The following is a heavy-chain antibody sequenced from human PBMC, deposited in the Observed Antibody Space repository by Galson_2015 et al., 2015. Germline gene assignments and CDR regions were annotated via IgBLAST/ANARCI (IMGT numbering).Heavy chain of an antibody. CDR3: VRGATGTTGRFDC. V-gene: IGHV3-23*01. Sequence: SLRLSCAASGFTFSSYAMNWVRQAPGKGLEWVSSISSSGGSTYYADSVKGRFTISRDYSKNTLSLQMNSLRADDTAVYYCVRGATGTTGRFDCWGQGTLVTVSS. D-gene: IGHD1-1*01. J-gene: IGHJ4*02. CDR1: GFTFSSYA. CDR2: ISSSGGST.